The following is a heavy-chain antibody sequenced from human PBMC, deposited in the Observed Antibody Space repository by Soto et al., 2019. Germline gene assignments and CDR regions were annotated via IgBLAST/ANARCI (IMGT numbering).Heavy chain of an antibody. J-gene: IGHJ4*02. Sequence: EVQLVESGGGLVQPGGSLRLSCAASGFTFSSYWMSWVRQAPGKGPEWVANIKKDGRETYYVDSVKGRFTISSDKAKNSLYLQMNSLIAEDTAVYYCARVKMYHYTYYFDEWGQGTLVTVSS. V-gene: IGHV3-7*05. CDR1: GFTFSSYW. CDR3: ARVKMYHYTYYFDE. D-gene: IGHD3-10*01. CDR2: IKKDGRET.